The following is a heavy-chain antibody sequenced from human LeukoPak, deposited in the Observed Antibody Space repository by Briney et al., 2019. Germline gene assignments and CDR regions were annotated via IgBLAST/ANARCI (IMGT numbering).Heavy chain of an antibody. D-gene: IGHD4-17*01. Sequence: SQTLSLTCTVSGGSISSGSYYWSWIRQPAGKGLEWIGRIYTSGSTNYNPSLKSRVTISVDTSKNQFSLKLSSVTAADTAVYYCARAVYGDYQFDYWGQGTLVTVSS. J-gene: IGHJ4*02. CDR2: IYTSGST. V-gene: IGHV4-61*02. CDR3: ARAVYGDYQFDY. CDR1: GGSISSGSYY.